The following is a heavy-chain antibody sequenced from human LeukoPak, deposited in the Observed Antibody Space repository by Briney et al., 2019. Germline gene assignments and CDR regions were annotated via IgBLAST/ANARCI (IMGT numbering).Heavy chain of an antibody. CDR2: INPNSGGT. Sequence: ASVTVSCKASGYTFTGYYMHWVRQPPGQGLEWMGWINPNSGGTNYPPKFQGRVTMTRDTSISTAYMELSRLRSDDTAVYYCARDERYDSSGYPFDYWGQGTLVTVSS. J-gene: IGHJ4*02. CDR1: GYTFTGYY. V-gene: IGHV1-2*02. CDR3: ARDERYDSSGYPFDY. D-gene: IGHD3-22*01.